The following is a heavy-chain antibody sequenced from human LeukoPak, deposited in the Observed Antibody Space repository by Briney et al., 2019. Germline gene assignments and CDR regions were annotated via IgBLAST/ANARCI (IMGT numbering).Heavy chain of an antibody. J-gene: IGHJ4*02. CDR2: IYHSGST. CDR1: GYSISSGYY. Sequence: PSETLSLTCTVSGYSISSGYYWGWIRQPPGKGLEWIGSIYHSGSTYYNPSLKSRVTISVDTSKNQFSLKLSSVTAADTAVYYCARSGWSIAARRGVDYWGQGTLVTVSS. V-gene: IGHV4-38-2*02. D-gene: IGHD6-6*01. CDR3: ARSGWSIAARRGVDY.